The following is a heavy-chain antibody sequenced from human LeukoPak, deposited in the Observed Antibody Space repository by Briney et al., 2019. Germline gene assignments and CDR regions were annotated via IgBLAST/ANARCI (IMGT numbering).Heavy chain of an antibody. Sequence: PSETLSLTCTVSGGSISSYYWSWIRQPPGEGLEWIGYIYYSGSTNYNPSLKSRVTISVDTSKNQFSLKLSSVTAADTAVYYCARRYGSGSYGWWFDPWGQGTLVTVSS. D-gene: IGHD3-10*01. J-gene: IGHJ5*02. CDR3: ARRYGSGSYGWWFDP. V-gene: IGHV4-59*08. CDR2: IYYSGST. CDR1: GGSISSYY.